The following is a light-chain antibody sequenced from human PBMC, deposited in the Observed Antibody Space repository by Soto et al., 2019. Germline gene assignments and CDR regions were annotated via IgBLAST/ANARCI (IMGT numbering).Light chain of an antibody. V-gene: IGLV2-14*01. CDR1: GSDVGGYNY. CDR3: SSDTSSSRLKWV. J-gene: IGLJ3*02. CDR2: EVS. Sequence: QSALTQPASVSGSPGQSITISCTGTGSDVGGYNYVSWYQQHPGNAPKIMIYEVSNRPSGVSNRFSGSKSGNTASLTISGLQAEDEAVYYCSSDTSSSRLKWVFGGGTKLTVL.